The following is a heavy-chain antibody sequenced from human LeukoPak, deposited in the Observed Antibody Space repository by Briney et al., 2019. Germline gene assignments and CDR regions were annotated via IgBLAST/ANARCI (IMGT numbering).Heavy chain of an antibody. J-gene: IGHJ5*02. CDR3: ARGQVPAARGYNWFDP. V-gene: IGHV4-34*01. CDR2: ISARGDT. D-gene: IGHD2-2*01. CDR1: GWSFNDYY. Sequence: PSETLSLTCAVYGWSFNDYYWNWIRQPPGKGLEWIGEISARGDTNYNPSLKSRVTISVDTSKSQFSLRLTSIIAADTAFYYCARGQVPAARGYNWFDPWGQGTLVTVSS.